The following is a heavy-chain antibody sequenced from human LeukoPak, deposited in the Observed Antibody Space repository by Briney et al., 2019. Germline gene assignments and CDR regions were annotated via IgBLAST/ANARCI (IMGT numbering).Heavy chain of an antibody. Sequence: GGSLRLSSAASGFTFSSYAMHWVRQAPGKGLEWVAVISYDGSNKYYADSVKGRFTISRDNSKNTLYLQMNSLRAEDTAVYYCARDSGSYHDPDAFDIWGQGTMVTVSS. CDR1: GFTFSSYA. CDR2: ISYDGSNK. V-gene: IGHV3-30-3*01. J-gene: IGHJ3*02. D-gene: IGHD1-26*01. CDR3: ARDSGSYHDPDAFDI.